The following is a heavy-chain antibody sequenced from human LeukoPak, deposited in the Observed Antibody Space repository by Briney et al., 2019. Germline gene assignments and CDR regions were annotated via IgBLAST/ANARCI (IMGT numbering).Heavy chain of an antibody. J-gene: IGHJ6*02. V-gene: IGHV3-21*01. CDR1: GFTFSSYS. D-gene: IGHD2-2*01. CDR3: ASSCSSTSCYYYFYGMDV. Sequence: PGGSLRLSCAASGFTFSSYSMNWVRQAPGKGLEWVSSIGSHSSYIYCADSVKGRFTISRDNAKNSLYLQMNSLRAEDTAVYYCASSCSSTSCYYYFYGMDVWGQGTTVTVSS. CDR2: IGSHSSYI.